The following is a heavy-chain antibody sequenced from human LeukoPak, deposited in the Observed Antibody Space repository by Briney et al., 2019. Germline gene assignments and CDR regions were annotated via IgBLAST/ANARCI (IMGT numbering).Heavy chain of an antibody. D-gene: IGHD6-19*01. CDR2: ISSSGSTI. Sequence: GGSLRLSCAASGFTFSDYYMSWIRQAPGKGLEWVSYISSSGSTIYYADSVKGRFTISRDNAKNSLYLQMNSLRAEDTAVYYCARDQALGYGWPTVLAIDIWGQGTMVTVSS. CDR3: ARDQALGYGWPTVLAIDI. CDR1: GFTFSDYY. V-gene: IGHV3-11*01. J-gene: IGHJ3*02.